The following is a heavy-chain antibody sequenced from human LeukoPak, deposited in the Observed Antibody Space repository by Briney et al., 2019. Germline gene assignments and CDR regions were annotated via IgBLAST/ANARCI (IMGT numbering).Heavy chain of an antibody. D-gene: IGHD6-13*01. V-gene: IGHV1-2*02. CDR1: GYTLTHYY. CDR3: VTSSVYRTSWGAFDI. J-gene: IGHJ3*02. CDR2: MSANSGGT. Sequence: ASAKVSCKASGYTLTHYYMQSVRQAPGQGLERMGWMSANSGGTNYAQRFQGRVTMTRDTSISTAYLDLSSLTSDDTAVYYCVTSSVYRTSWGAFDIWGQGTMVTVSS.